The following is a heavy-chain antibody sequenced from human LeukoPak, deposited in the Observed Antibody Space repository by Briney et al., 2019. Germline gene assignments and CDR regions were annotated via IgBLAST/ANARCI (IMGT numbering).Heavy chain of an antibody. CDR1: GYTFTGYY. J-gene: IGHJ4*02. D-gene: IGHD6-13*01. CDR3: ARDRGTAAAGPDFDY. Sequence: GASVKVSCKASGYTFTGYYMHWVRQTPGQGLEWMGRINPNSGGTNYAQKFQGRVTMTRDTSISTAYMELSRLRSDDTAVYYCARDRGTAAAGPDFDYWGQGTLVTVSS. CDR2: INPNSGGT. V-gene: IGHV1-2*06.